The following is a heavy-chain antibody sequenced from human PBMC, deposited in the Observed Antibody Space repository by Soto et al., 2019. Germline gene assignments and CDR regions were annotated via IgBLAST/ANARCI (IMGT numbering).Heavy chain of an antibody. D-gene: IGHD3-22*01. Sequence: SETLSLTCTVSGGSISSSSYYWAWVRQSPWKGLEWIGSVYYSGSTNYNPSLKSRVTISVDKSKNQFSLKLSSVTAADTAVYYCARSPDSSGYYPRWYYYGMDVWGQGTTVTVSS. J-gene: IGHJ6*02. CDR3: ARSPDSSGYYPRWYYYGMDV. V-gene: IGHV4-39*07. CDR2: VYYSGST. CDR1: GGSISSSSYY.